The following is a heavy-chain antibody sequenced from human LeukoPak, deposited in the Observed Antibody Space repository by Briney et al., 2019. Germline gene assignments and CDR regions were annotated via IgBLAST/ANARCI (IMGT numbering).Heavy chain of an antibody. CDR2: IYHGGST. J-gene: IGHJ5*02. CDR1: GDSMSSSRYS. CDR3: ARTVVDVTRWFDP. Sequence: PSETLSLTCDVSGDSMSSSRYSWSWIRQPPGKGLEWIGYIYHGGSTHYNPSLKSRVTISVDRSKKQFSLNLSSVTAADTAVYYCARTVVDVTRWFDPWGQGTLVTVSS. D-gene: IGHD4-23*01. V-gene: IGHV4-30-2*01.